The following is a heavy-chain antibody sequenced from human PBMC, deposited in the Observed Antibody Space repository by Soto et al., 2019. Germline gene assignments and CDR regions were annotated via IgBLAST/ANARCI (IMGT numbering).Heavy chain of an antibody. V-gene: IGHV3-30-3*01. CDR3: ARDVGTQMDFWSTSGMDV. CDR2: ITYDGSTK. D-gene: IGHD3-3*01. CDR1: GLSFGDDA. J-gene: IGHJ6*02. Sequence: PGGSLRLSCAASGLSFGDDAMHWVRQAPGKXLEWVAVITYDGSTKFYADSVRGRFTISRDNSKSTLYLQMASLISKDTAVYYCARDVGTQMDFWSTSGMDVWGQGTTVT.